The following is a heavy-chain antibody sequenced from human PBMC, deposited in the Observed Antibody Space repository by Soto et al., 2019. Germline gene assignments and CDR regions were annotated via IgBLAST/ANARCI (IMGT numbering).Heavy chain of an antibody. CDR2: SYDTGISGYTPST. Sequence: TLSLTCTVSGGSITSSYWSWIRRPPGKGLEWIAYSYDTGISGYTPSTSYNPSLKSRVTMSVDTSKSQFSLKLTAVTAADTAVYYCARGEDAFFYYGLDVWGQGITVTVSS. CDR1: GGSITSSY. V-gene: IGHV4-59*01. CDR3: ARGEDAFFYYGLDV. J-gene: IGHJ6*02.